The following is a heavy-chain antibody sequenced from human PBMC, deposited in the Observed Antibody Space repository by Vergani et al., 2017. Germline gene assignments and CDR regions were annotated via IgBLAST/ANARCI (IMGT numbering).Heavy chain of an antibody. CDR3: ARDAEKLVPTVGTIFGVAPHYYYMDV. Sequence: QVQLVQSGAEVKKPGASVKVSCKASGYTFTSYGISWVRQAPGQGLEWMGRIIPILGTANYAQKFQGRVTITADESTSTAYMELISLRSEDTAVYYCARDAEKLVPTVGTIFGVAPHYYYMDVWGKGTTVTVSS. D-gene: IGHD3-3*01. V-gene: IGHV1-69*11. J-gene: IGHJ6*03. CDR2: IIPILGTA. CDR1: GYTFTSYG.